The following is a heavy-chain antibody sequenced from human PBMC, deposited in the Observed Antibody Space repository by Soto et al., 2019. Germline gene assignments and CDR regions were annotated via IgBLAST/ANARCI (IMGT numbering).Heavy chain of an antibody. CDR3: ARVDNSAYYDYGMDV. D-gene: IGHD1-1*01. Sequence: ASVKIYCKASGYTFTGYYMHWVRQAPGQGLEWMGWINPNSGGTNYAQKFQGRVTMTRETSISTAYMELSRLRSDDTAVYYCARVDNSAYYDYGMDVWGQGTTVTVSS. V-gene: IGHV1-2*02. CDR1: GYTFTGYY. CDR2: INPNSGGT. J-gene: IGHJ6*02.